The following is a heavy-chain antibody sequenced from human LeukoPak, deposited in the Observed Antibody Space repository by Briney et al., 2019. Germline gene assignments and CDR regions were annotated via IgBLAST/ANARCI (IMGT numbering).Heavy chain of an antibody. CDR1: GGSISSSSYY. Sequence: SETLSLTCTVSGGSISSSSYYWSWIRQPPGKGLEWIGYIYYSGSTNYNPSLKSRVTISVDTSKNQFSLKLSSVTAADTAVYYCARDPLKGVFDYWGQGTLVTVSS. D-gene: IGHD4/OR15-4a*01. CDR3: ARDPLKGVFDY. V-gene: IGHV4-61*01. J-gene: IGHJ4*02. CDR2: IYYSGST.